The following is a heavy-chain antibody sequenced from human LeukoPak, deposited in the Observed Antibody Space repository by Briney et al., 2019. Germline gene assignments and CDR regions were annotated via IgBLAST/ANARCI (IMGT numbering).Heavy chain of an antibody. Sequence: GGSLRLSCAASGFTFSSYWMHWVRQAPGKGLVWVSRINSDGSSTSYADSVKVRFTISRDNAKNTLYLQMNSLRDEDTAVYYCARVPGGNSYYYYMDVWGKGTTVTVSS. CDR2: INSDGSST. V-gene: IGHV3-74*01. CDR3: ARVPGGNSYYYYMDV. CDR1: GFTFSSYW. D-gene: IGHD2-15*01. J-gene: IGHJ6*03.